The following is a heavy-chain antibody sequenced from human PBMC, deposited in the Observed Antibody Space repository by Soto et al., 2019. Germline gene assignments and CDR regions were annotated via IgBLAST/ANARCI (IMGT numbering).Heavy chain of an antibody. CDR3: ARSSGWRQVVGYKYGLDV. CDR2: ISGSGSFT. Sequence: QEYLVESGGGLVKPGESLRLSCALSGFTVSDHYLTWIRQAPGRGLEWIAYISGSGSFTNYADSVKGRFIISRDIAQNSMYLQINSLRAEDTAVYYCARSSGWRQVVGYKYGLDVWGQGTAVTVSS. CDR1: GFTVSDHY. D-gene: IGHD5-18*01. J-gene: IGHJ6*02. V-gene: IGHV3-11*06.